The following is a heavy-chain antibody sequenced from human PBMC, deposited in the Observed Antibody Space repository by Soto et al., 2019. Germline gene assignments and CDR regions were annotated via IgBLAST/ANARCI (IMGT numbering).Heavy chain of an antibody. D-gene: IGHD2-8*02. CDR2: LSGSDDST. J-gene: IGHJ3*02. V-gene: IGHV3-23*01. Sequence: EVQLLESGGGLVQPGGSLRLSCAASGFTFSRFAMSWVRQAPGKGLEWVSTLSGSDDSTYYADSMKGRFTISRDNSKNTLSLQMNSLRADDTAVYYCAKPHYTGGGAFDIWGQGTMVTVSS. CDR1: GFTFSRFA. CDR3: AKPHYTGGGAFDI.